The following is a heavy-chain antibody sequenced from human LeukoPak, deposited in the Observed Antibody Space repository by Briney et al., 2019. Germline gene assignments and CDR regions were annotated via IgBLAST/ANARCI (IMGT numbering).Heavy chain of an antibody. J-gene: IGHJ4*02. V-gene: IGHV1-69*05. CDR1: GGTFSSYA. Sequence: ASVKVSCKASGGTFSSYAISWVRQAPGQGLEWMGGIIPIFGTANYAQKLQGRATITTDESTSTAYMELSSLRSEDTAVYYCARSPAWLQLYYFDYWGQGTLVTVSS. CDR3: ARSPAWLQLYYFDY. D-gene: IGHD5-24*01. CDR2: IIPIFGTA.